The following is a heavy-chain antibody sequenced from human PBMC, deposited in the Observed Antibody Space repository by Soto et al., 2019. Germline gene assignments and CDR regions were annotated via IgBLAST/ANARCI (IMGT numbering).Heavy chain of an antibody. J-gene: IGHJ4*02. CDR2: ISAYNGNT. V-gene: IGHV1-18*01. D-gene: IGHD3-16*01. CDR3: ARGGTPIDS. Sequence: QVQLVQSGAEVKKPGASVKVSCKASGYTFTNFGISWVRQAPGQGLEWMGWISAYNGNTNYAQNLQGRATITTDTSRSTAYMERRSLRSDGTVVYYCARGGTPIDSWGQGTLVTFSS. CDR1: GYTFTNFG.